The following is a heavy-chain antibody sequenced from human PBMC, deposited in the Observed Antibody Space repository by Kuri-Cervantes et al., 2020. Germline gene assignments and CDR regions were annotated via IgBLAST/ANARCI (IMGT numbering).Heavy chain of an antibody. CDR1: GFTFNNYD. V-gene: IGHV3-30*18. D-gene: IGHD5-18*01. CDR2: ISYDGNNR. CDR3: AKDTSMVPNIGAFDI. Sequence: GESLKISCAAAGFTFNNYDMHWVRQAPGKGLEWVAIISYDGNNRYYADSVKGRFTVSRDNAKNSLYLQMNSLRAEDTALYYCAKDTSMVPNIGAFDIWGQGTMVTVSS. J-gene: IGHJ3*02.